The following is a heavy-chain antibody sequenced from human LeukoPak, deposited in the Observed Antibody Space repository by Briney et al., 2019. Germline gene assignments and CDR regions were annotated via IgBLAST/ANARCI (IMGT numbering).Heavy chain of an antibody. Sequence: GGSRGSSCAAPGLPSGKAWMSWVGKLTGKGRNCLGRIKSNADGGTTDYAAPVQGRITISRDDSQNTLYLQLDSLKAEDTAVYYCSTYRWQYDSSGYDYWGQGTLVAVSS. D-gene: IGHD3-22*01. CDR3: STYRWQYDSSGYDY. V-gene: IGHV3-15*01. CDR2: IKSNADGGTT. CDR1: GLPSGKAW. J-gene: IGHJ4*02.